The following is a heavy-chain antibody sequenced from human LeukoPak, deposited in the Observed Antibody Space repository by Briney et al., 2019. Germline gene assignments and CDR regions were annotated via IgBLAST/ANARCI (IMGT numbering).Heavy chain of an antibody. CDR1: GFTFSSYS. J-gene: IGHJ4*02. CDR3: ARDYYDSSGYQSRGGY. CDR2: ISSSSSYI. Sequence: GGSLRLSCAASGFTFSSYSMNWVRQAPGKGLEWVSSISSSSSYIYYADSVKGRFTISRDNAKNSLYLQMNSLRAEDTAVYYCARDYYDSSGYQSRGGYWGQGTLVTVSS. V-gene: IGHV3-21*01. D-gene: IGHD3-22*01.